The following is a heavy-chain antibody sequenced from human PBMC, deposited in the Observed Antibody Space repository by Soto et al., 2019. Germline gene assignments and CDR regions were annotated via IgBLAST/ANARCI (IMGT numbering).Heavy chain of an antibody. J-gene: IGHJ4*02. D-gene: IGHD2-15*01. CDR2: ISYDGSNK. CDR1: GFTFSSYG. Sequence: GGSLLLSCAASGFTFSSYGMHWVLQAPGKGLEWVAVISYDGSNKYYADSVKGRFTISRDNSTNTLYLQMNSLRAEDTAVYYCAKVGRGLTRHVTEVHDSGQGTLVTGAS. CDR3: AKVGRGLTRHVTEVHD. V-gene: IGHV3-30*18.